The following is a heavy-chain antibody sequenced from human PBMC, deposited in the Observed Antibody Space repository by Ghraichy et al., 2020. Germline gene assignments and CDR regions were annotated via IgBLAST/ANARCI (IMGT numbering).Heavy chain of an antibody. CDR3: ATHSGYGDYYFDY. CDR2: INHSGST. CDR1: GGSFSGYY. D-gene: IGHD5-12*01. Sequence: SETLSLTCAVYGGSFSGYYWSWIRQPPGKGLEWIGEINHSGSTNYNPSLKSRVTISVDTSKNQFSLKLSSVTAADTAVYYCATHSGYGDYYFDYWGQGTLVTVSS. J-gene: IGHJ4*02. V-gene: IGHV4-34*01.